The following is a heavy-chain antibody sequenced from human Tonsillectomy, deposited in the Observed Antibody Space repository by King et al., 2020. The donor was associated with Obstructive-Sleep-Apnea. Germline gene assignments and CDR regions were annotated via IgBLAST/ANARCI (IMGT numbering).Heavy chain of an antibody. D-gene: IGHD6-13*01. CDR1: GFTFSSYS. V-gene: IGHV3-21*01. CDR2: ISSSSSYI. Sequence: VQLVESGGGLVKPGGSLRLSCAASGFTFSSYSMNWVRQAPGKGLEWVSSISSSSSYIYYADSVKGRFTISRDNAKNSLYLQMNSRRAEDTAVYYCAREKYSSSWYSDFDLWGRGTLVTVSS. CDR3: AREKYSSSWYSDFDL. J-gene: IGHJ2*01.